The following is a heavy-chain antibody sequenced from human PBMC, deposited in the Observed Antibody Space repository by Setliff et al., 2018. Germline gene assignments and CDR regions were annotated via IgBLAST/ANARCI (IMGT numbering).Heavy chain of an antibody. CDR3: ARGTFDTSGYFPYPIGY. V-gene: IGHV4-34*01. J-gene: IGHJ4*02. CDR1: GGTFSDYY. CDR2: INHRGST. Sequence: SETLSLTCAAYGGTFSDYYWTWIRQPPGKGLEWVGEINHRGSTNYNPSLKSRVTISVDTSKNQFSLNLSSVTAADTAVYYCARGTFDTSGYFPYPIGYWGQGTLVTVSS. D-gene: IGHD3-22*01.